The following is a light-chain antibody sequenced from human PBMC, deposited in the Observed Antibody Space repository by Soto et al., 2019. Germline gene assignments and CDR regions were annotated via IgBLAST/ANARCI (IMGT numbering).Light chain of an antibody. V-gene: IGLV2-23*01. CDR3: CSSAPESTYV. CDR1: SNDVGAYDS. CDR2: RGT. J-gene: IGLJ1*01. Sequence: QSALAQPASVSGSPVQSITMSCTGTSNDVGAYDSVSWYQQHPHKAPQVIIYRGTQRPSGASNRFSASTSGNAASLTISGLQADDEADYFCCSSAPESTYVCGTGTKVTVL.